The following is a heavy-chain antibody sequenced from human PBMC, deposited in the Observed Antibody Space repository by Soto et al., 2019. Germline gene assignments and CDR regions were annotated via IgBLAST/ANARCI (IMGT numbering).Heavy chain of an antibody. J-gene: IGHJ6*02. D-gene: IGHD3-9*01. CDR2: IDPSDSYT. CDR1: GYSFTSYW. V-gene: IGHV5-10-1*01. Sequence: PGESLKISCKGSGYSFTSYWISWVRQMPGKGLEWMGRIDPSDSYTNYSPSFQGHVTISADKSISTAYLQWSSLKASDTAMYYCARQVDILTGYYYYYGMDVWGQGTTVTVSS. CDR3: ARQVDILTGYYYYYGMDV.